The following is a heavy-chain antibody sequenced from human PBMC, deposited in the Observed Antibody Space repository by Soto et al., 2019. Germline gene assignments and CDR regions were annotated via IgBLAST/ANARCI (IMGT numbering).Heavy chain of an antibody. V-gene: IGHV1-69*13. Sequence: SVKVSCKASGGTFSSYAISWVRQAPGQGLEWMGGIIPIFGTANYAQKFQGRVTITADESTSTAYMELSSLRDEDTAIYYCAKHGGPSYSYYMDVWGKGTTVTVSS. CDR3: AKHGGPSYSYYMDV. CDR1: GGTFSSYA. CDR2: IIPIFGTA. J-gene: IGHJ6*03. D-gene: IGHD3-3*01.